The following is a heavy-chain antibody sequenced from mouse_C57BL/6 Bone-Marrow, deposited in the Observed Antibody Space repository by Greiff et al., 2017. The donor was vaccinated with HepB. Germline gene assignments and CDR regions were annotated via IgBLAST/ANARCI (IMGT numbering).Heavy chain of an antibody. V-gene: IGHV1-26*01. CDR2: INPNNGGT. CDR1: GYTFTDYY. Sequence: VQLQQSGPELVKPGASVKISCKASGYTFTDYYMNWVKQSHGKSLEWIGDINPNNGGTSYNQKFKGKATLTVDKSSSTAYMELRSLTSEDSAVYYCARRVFDYWGQGTTLTVS. CDR3: ARRVFDY. J-gene: IGHJ2*01.